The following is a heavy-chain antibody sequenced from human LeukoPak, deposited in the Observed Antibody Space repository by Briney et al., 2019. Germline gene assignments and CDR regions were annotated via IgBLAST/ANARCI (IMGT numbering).Heavy chain of an antibody. CDR1: GGSFRSYY. CDR2: INYSGST. V-gene: IGHV4-59*01. CDR3: TSSTTGGWFDP. Sequence: PSETLSLTCTVSGGSFRSYYWSWLRQPPGKGLEWIGYINYSGSTSYNPSLRSRVTISVDTSKNQFSLKLSPVTAADTAVYYCTSSTTGGWFDPWGQGTLVTVSS. J-gene: IGHJ5*02. D-gene: IGHD2/OR15-2a*01.